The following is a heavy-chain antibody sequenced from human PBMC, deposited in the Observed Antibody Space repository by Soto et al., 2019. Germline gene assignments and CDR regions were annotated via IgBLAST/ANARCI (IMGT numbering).Heavy chain of an antibody. CDR1: GFTFSIYR. J-gene: IGHJ4*02. Sequence: GESLKISCKGFGFTFSIYRIGWVRQMPGKGLEWMGVINPRDSDSRYSPSFQGQVTVSADESITTAYLQWSSVKASDTAMYYCASHGRYATGWIPDFWGQGTLVTVSS. CDR2: INPRDSDS. V-gene: IGHV5-51*01. D-gene: IGHD2-2*01. CDR3: ASHGRYATGWIPDF.